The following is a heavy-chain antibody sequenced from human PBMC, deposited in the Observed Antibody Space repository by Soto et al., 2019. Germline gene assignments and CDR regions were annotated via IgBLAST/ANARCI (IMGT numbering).Heavy chain of an antibody. D-gene: IGHD2-15*01. CDR2: IYYSGST. Sequence: PSETLSLTFTVSGGSISSGGYYWSWIRQHPGKGLEWIGYIYYSGSTYYNPSLKSRVTISVDTSKNQFSLKLSSVTAADTAVYYCARDGGYCSGGSCSYNWFDPWGQGTLVTVSS. V-gene: IGHV4-31*03. CDR3: ARDGGYCSGGSCSYNWFDP. CDR1: GGSISSGGYY. J-gene: IGHJ5*02.